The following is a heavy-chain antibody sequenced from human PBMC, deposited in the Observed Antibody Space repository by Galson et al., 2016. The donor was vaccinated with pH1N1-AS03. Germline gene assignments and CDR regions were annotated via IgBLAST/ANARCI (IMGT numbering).Heavy chain of an antibody. CDR3: ARAPDFGDQKSFDD. V-gene: IGHV4-31*03. CDR2: VYDIGGT. J-gene: IGHJ4*02. CDR1: GVSIRSGGYY. Sequence: TLSLTCSVSGVSIRSGGYYWTWIRQFPGKGLEWIGFVYDIGGTNYNPSLRSRVSISLDTSRSPFSLRLTSVTAADTAVYQRARAPDFGDQKSFDDWGQGRLVIVS. D-gene: IGHD4-17*01.